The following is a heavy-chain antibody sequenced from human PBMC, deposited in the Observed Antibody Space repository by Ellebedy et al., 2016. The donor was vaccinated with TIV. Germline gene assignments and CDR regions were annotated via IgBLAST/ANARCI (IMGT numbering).Heavy chain of an antibody. Sequence: GGSLRLXCAASGFTSRSYWMHWARQAPGKGLVWVSRIDNAGSEVIYADSVRGRFIVSRDNAKNTVYMEMNSLRGEDTAVYYCSRGGFDHAFDMWGQGTMVTVSS. D-gene: IGHD3-9*01. CDR3: SRGGFDHAFDM. V-gene: IGHV3-74*01. J-gene: IGHJ3*02. CDR1: GFTSRSYW. CDR2: IDNAGSEV.